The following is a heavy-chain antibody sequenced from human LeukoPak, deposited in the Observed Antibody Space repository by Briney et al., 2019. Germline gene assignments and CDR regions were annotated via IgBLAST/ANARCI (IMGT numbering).Heavy chain of an antibody. D-gene: IGHD3-10*01. CDR1: GFTFSSYW. CDR3: ARAHYYGSANAFDI. Sequence: GGSLRLSCAASGFTFSSYWMSWVRQAPGKGLEWVANIKQDGSEKYYVDSVKGRFTISRDNAKNSLYLQMNSLRAEDTALYYCARAHYYGSANAFDIWGQGTMVTVSS. CDR2: IKQDGSEK. J-gene: IGHJ3*02. V-gene: IGHV3-7*04.